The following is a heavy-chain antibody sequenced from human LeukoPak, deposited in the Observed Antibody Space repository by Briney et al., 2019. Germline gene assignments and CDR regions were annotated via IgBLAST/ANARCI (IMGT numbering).Heavy chain of an antibody. CDR3: AKSHGSYGRYDALDI. CDR2: IVVGSGNT. Sequence: GASVKVSCKASGFTFTSSAMQWVRQARGQRLEWIGWIVVGSGNTNYAQKFQERVTITRDMSTSTAYMELSSLRSEDTAVYYCAKSHGSYGRYDALDIWGQGTMVTVSS. J-gene: IGHJ3*02. CDR1: GFTFTSSA. V-gene: IGHV1-58*02. D-gene: IGHD1-26*01.